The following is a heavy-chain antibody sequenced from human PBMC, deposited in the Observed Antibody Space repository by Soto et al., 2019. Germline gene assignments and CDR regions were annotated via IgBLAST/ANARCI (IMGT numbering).Heavy chain of an antibody. D-gene: IGHD2-21*02. V-gene: IGHV3-74*01. CDR1: GFSFGDHY. J-gene: IGHJ4*02. CDR3: AREVVAPDFYYLDF. CDR2: ISNNGRST. Sequence: EVQLVESGGGLVQPGGSLRVSCAASGFSFGDHYMHWVRQTLGKGLGWVSRISNNGRSTFYAESVKGRFTISRDAAKKMVFLQMSSLRAEDTDVYFCAREVVAPDFYYLDFWGRGNLVTVSS.